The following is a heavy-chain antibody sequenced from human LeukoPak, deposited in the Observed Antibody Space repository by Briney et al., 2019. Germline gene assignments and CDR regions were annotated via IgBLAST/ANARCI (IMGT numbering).Heavy chain of an antibody. Sequence: PGGSLRLSCAASGFTFSSYWMHWVRQAPGKGLVWVSRINSDGSSTSYADSVKGRFTISRDNAKNTLYLQMNSLRAEDTAVYYCAREGFGEGTDEIDYWGQGTLVTVSS. CDR3: AREGFGEGTDEIDY. V-gene: IGHV3-74*01. D-gene: IGHD3-10*01. CDR2: INSDGSST. CDR1: GFTFSSYW. J-gene: IGHJ4*02.